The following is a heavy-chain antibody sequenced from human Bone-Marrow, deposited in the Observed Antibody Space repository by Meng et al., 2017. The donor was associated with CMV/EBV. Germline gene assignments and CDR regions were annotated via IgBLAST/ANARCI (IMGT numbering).Heavy chain of an antibody. D-gene: IGHD3-10*01. CDR2: ISYDGGNK. V-gene: IGHV3-30-3*01. CDR1: GFTFFSYA. J-gene: IGHJ4*02. Sequence: GESLKISCAGSGFTFFSYAMHWVRQAPGKGLEWVAVISYDGGNKYYADFVKGRFTISRDKSRDTLFLQMISLRAEDTAVYYCARVRAGRGSSYFDYWGQGTLVTVSS. CDR3: ARVRAGRGSSYFDY.